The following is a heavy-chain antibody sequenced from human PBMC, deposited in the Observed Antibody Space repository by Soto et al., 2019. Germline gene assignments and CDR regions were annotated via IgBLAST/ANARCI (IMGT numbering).Heavy chain of an antibody. Sequence: SETLSLTCTVSGGSISSYYWSWIRQPPGKGLEWIGYIYYSGSTNYNPSLKSRVTISVDTSKNQISLKLSSVTAADTAVYYCARSLYSSGWYGQYYLDYWGQGTLVTVSS. CDR1: GGSISSYY. V-gene: IGHV4-59*01. D-gene: IGHD6-19*01. CDR2: IYYSGST. CDR3: ARSLYSSGWYGQYYLDY. J-gene: IGHJ4*02.